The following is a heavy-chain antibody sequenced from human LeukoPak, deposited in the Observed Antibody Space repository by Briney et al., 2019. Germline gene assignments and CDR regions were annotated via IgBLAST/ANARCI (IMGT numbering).Heavy chain of an antibody. CDR1: GGSISSGGYY. CDR3: ARLYGSGSYPYGYYFDY. Sequence: SETLSLTCTVSGGSISSGGYYWSWIRQPPGKGLEWIGYIYHSGSTYYNPSLKSRVTISVDRSKNQFSLKLSSVTAADPAVYYCARLYGSGSYPYGYYFDYWGQGTLVTVSS. D-gene: IGHD3-10*01. CDR2: IYHSGST. J-gene: IGHJ4*02. V-gene: IGHV4-30-2*01.